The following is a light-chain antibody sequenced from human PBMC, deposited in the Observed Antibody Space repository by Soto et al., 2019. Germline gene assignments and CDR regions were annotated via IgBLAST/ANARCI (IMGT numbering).Light chain of an antibody. J-gene: IGKJ2*01. V-gene: IGKV4-1*01. CDR3: QHYYRIPYT. CDR2: WAS. CDR1: QSVLSSSNNKNF. Sequence: DIVMTQSPDSLAVSLGERATINCKSSQSVLSSSNNKNFLAWYQQKPGQSPKLLIYWASTRESGVPDRFSGSGSGQDFTLTISSLQAEDVAVYYCQHYYRIPYTFGQGTKLEIK.